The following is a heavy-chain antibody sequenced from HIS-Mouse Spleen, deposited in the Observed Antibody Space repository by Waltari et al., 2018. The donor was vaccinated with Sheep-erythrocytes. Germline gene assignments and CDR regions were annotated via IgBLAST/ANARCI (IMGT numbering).Heavy chain of an antibody. CDR2: ISGSGGST. J-gene: IGHJ4*02. V-gene: IGHV3-23*01. D-gene: IGHD4-17*01. Sequence: EVQLLESGGGLVQPGGSLRLSCAASGFTFSSYAMSWVRQAPGKGLGWVSGISGSGGSTYYAASVKGRFTISRDNSKNTLYLQMNSLRAEDTAVYYCAKQTLRRTYFDYWGQGTLVTVSS. CDR3: AKQTLRRTYFDY. CDR1: GFTFSSYA.